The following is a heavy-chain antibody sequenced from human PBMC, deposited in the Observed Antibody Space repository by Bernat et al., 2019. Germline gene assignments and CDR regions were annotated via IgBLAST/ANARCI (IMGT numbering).Heavy chain of an antibody. Sequence: EVQLVKSGGGLVQPGGSLRLSCAASGFTFSSYEMNWVRQAPGKGLEWVSYISSSGSTIYYADSVKGRFTISRDNAKNSLYLQMNSLRAEDTAVYYCATSVDYGDYYGGNYYYGMDVWGQGTTVTVSS. CDR2: ISSSGSTI. CDR1: GFTFSSYE. J-gene: IGHJ6*02. D-gene: IGHD4-17*01. CDR3: ATSVDYGDYYGGNYYYGMDV. V-gene: IGHV3-48*03.